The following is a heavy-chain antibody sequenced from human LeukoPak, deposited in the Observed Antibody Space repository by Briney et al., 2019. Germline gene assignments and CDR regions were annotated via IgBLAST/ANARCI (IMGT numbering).Heavy chain of an antibody. D-gene: IGHD1-26*01. V-gene: IGHV1-46*01. J-gene: IGHJ4*02. Sequence: ASVKVSCKASGYTFTSNYMHWVRQAPGQGLEWMGIINPSGGSTSYAQKFQGRVTMTRDMSTSTVYMGLSSLRSEDTAVYYCARDMGIVGAKEDFDYWGQGTQVTVSS. CDR1: GYTFTSNY. CDR3: ARDMGIVGAKEDFDY. CDR2: INPSGGST.